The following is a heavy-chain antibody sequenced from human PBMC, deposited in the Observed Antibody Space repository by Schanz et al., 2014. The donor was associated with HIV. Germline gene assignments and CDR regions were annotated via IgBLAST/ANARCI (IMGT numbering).Heavy chain of an antibody. CDR3: ATNPYESNIPYF. D-gene: IGHD3-22*01. Sequence: QVQLVESGGGVVQPGRSLRLSCTASGFTFSTFGMHWVRQAPGKGLECVAVILYGGSKKYYAGSVKGRFTISRDDSKNTLFLQMNSLRAEDTAFYYCATNPYESNIPYFWGQGTLVTVSS. CDR1: GFTFSTFG. CDR2: ILYGGSKK. V-gene: IGHV3-30*03. J-gene: IGHJ4*02.